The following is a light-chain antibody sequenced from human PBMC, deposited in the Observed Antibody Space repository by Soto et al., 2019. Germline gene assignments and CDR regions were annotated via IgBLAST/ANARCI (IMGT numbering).Light chain of an antibody. CDR1: QSISRN. V-gene: IGKV1-39*01. J-gene: IGKJ5*01. Sequence: DIQMTQSPSSLSASVGDRVTITCRASQSISRNLNWYQHKPGKAPKLLIYAASSLQNGVPSRFSGVGSGTEFTISISSLQPEDFGTYYCQQSYTTASITFGQGTRLEIK. CDR3: QQSYTTASIT. CDR2: AAS.